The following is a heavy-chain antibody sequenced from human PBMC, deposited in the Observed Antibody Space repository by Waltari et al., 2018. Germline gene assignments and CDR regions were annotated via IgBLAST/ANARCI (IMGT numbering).Heavy chain of an antibody. V-gene: IGHV4-4*02. D-gene: IGHD5-12*01. CDR1: GGSISSSNW. Sequence: QVQLQESGPGLVKPSGTLSLTCAVSGGSISSSNWWSWVRQPPGKGLEWIGEIYHSGSTNYNPALKSRVTISVDKSKNQFSLKLSSVTAADTAVYYCATLPPYSGYEHGWFDPWGQGTLVTVSS. J-gene: IGHJ5*02. CDR3: ATLPPYSGYEHGWFDP. CDR2: IYHSGST.